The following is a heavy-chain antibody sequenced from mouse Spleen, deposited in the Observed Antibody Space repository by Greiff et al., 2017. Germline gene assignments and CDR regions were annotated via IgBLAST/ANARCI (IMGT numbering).Heavy chain of an antibody. J-gene: IGHJ1*01. V-gene: IGHV1-18*01. CDR3: ARHPLYGSPNYWYFDV. CDR1: GYTFTDYN. Sequence: EVKLQESGPELVKPGASVKIPCKASGYTFTDYNMDWAKQSHGKSLEWIGDINPNNGGTIYNQKFKGKATLAVDKSSSTAYMELRSLTSEDTAVYYCARHPLYGSPNYWYFDVWGAGTTVTVSS. CDR2: INPNNGGT. D-gene: IGHD1-1*01.